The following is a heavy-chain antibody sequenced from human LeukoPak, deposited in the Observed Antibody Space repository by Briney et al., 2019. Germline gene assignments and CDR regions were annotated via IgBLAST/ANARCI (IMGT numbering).Heavy chain of an antibody. CDR1: GYTFTSYG. V-gene: IGHV1-18*01. D-gene: IGHD3-10*01. J-gene: IGHJ4*02. CDR2: ISAYNGNT. Sequence: ASVKVSCKASGYTFTSYGISWVRQAPGQGLEWMGWISAYNGNTNYAQKLKVRVTMTTDISTSTAYMELRSLRSDDTAVYYCARGGYYGSGSYYGYWGQGTLVTVSS. CDR3: ARGGYYGSGSYYGY.